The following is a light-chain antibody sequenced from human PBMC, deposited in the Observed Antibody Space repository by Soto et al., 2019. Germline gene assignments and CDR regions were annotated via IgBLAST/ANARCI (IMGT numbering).Light chain of an antibody. Sequence: EIVLTQSPGTLSLSPGERATLSCRASQSVSSNYLAWYQHKPGQAPRLLIYGASSRATGITDRFSGSGSGTDFTLTISRLEPEDFALYYCQQYGTSLYTFGQGTKLEIK. CDR2: GAS. CDR3: QQYGTSLYT. J-gene: IGKJ2*01. V-gene: IGKV3-20*01. CDR1: QSVSSNY.